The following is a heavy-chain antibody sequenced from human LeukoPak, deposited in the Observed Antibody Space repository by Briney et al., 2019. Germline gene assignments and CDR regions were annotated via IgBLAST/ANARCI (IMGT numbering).Heavy chain of an antibody. V-gene: IGHV4-39*01. CDR2: IYYSGST. CDR1: GGSISSSSYY. CDR3: ARAAYSGSSKGAFDI. J-gene: IGHJ3*02. Sequence: SETLSLTCTVSGGSISSSSYYWGWIRQPPGKGLEWIGSIYYSGSTYYNPSLKSRVTISVDTSKNQFSLKLSSVTAADTAAYYCARAAYSGSSKGAFDIWGQGTMVTVSS. D-gene: IGHD1-26*01.